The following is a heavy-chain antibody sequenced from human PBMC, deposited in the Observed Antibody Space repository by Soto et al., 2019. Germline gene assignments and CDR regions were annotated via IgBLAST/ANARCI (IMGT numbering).Heavy chain of an antibody. J-gene: IGHJ6*02. CDR2: IYSGGST. Sequence: PSETLSLTCTVSGVSISSCSYYWGWIRQPPGKGLEWIGSIYSGGSTYYNPSLKSRVTISVDTSKNQFSLKLSSVTAADTAVYYCARQLNSVDVWGQGTTVTVS. CDR3: ARQLNSVDV. CDR1: GVSISSCSYY. V-gene: IGHV4-39*01. D-gene: IGHD1-7*01.